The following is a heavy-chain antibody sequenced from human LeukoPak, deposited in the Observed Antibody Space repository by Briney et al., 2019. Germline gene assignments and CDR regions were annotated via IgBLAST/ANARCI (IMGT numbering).Heavy chain of an antibody. CDR1: GFTFASNS. V-gene: IGHV3-21*04. CDR3: AKDQMVRGVIITVFDY. J-gene: IGHJ4*02. CDR2: ISDSGIYI. Sequence: GSLRLSCAASGFTFASNSMNWVRQAPGKGLEWVSSISDSGIYIFYSDSVKSRFTVSRDNAKNSLYLQMNSLRAEDTAVYYCAKDQMVRGVIITVFDYWGRGTLVTVSS. D-gene: IGHD3-10*01.